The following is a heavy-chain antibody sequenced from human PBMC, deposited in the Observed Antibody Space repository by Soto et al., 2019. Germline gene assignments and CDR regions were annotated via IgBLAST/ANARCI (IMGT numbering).Heavy chain of an antibody. CDR1: GYSFTSYW. V-gene: IGHV5-51*01. Sequence: PGEAPKIYRQGPGYSFTSYWIGWVRQMPGKGLEWMGIIYPGDSDTRHTPSFEGQVTISADKSSSIAYLQWSSMKASDTAMYYCARLLSPIVVASTRDYGMDVWGQGTTVTVAS. CDR3: ARLLSPIVVASTRDYGMDV. CDR2: IYPGDSDT. J-gene: IGHJ6*02. D-gene: IGHD3-22*01.